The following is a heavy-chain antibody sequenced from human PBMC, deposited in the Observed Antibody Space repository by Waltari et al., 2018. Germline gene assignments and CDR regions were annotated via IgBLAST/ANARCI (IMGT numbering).Heavy chain of an antibody. D-gene: IGHD6-19*01. Sequence: QVQLQESGPGLVKPSETLSLTCTVSGYSISSGYYWGWIRQPPGKGLEWIGSIYHSGSTYYNPSLKSRVTISVDTSKNQFSLKLSSVTAADTAVYYCASTLKIAVPFDYWGQGTLVTVSS. CDR3: ASTLKIAVPFDY. CDR2: IYHSGST. J-gene: IGHJ4*02. V-gene: IGHV4-38-2*02. CDR1: GYSISSGYY.